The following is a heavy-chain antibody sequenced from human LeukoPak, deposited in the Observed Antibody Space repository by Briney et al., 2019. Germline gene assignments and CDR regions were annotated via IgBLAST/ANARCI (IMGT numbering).Heavy chain of an antibody. J-gene: IGHJ5*02. D-gene: IGHD3-10*01. CDR1: GFTFSSYS. CDR3: ARDLRTGFTMVRGVSPRGNWFDP. V-gene: IGHV3-21*01. Sequence: GGSLRLSCAASGFTFSSYSMNWVRQAPGKGLEWVSSISSSSSYIYYADSEKGRFTISRDNAKNSLYLQMNSLRAEDTAVYYCARDLRTGFTMVRGVSPRGNWFDPWGQGTLVTVSS. CDR2: ISSSSSYI.